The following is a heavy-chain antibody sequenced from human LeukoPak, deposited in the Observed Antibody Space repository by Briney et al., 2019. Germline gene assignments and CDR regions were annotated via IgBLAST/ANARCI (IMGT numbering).Heavy chain of an antibody. D-gene: IGHD3-16*01. CDR1: GYTFTNYG. CDR3: AREDYAHGALDI. V-gene: IGHV1-18*01. J-gene: IGHJ3*02. Sequence: ASVKVSCKASGYTFTNYGISWVRQAPGQGLEWMGWISAYNGNTKYAQKLQGRVTMTTDTSTSTAYMELRSLRSDDTAVYYCAREDYAHGALDIWGQGTMVTVSS. CDR2: ISAYNGNT.